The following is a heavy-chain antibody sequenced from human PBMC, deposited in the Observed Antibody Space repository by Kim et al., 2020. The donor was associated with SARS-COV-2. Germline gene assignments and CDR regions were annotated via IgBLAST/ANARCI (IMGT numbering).Heavy chain of an antibody. CDR1: GGTFSSYA. J-gene: IGHJ6*02. CDR2: IIPIFGTA. Sequence: SVKVSCKASGGTFSSYAISWVRQAPGQGLEWMGGIIPIFGTANYAQKFQGRVTITADESTSTAYMELSSLRSEDTAVYYCACWCCSSTSCKVPYYYYGMDVWGQGTTVTVSS. CDR3: ACWCCSSTSCKVPYYYYGMDV. V-gene: IGHV1-69*13. D-gene: IGHD2-2*01.